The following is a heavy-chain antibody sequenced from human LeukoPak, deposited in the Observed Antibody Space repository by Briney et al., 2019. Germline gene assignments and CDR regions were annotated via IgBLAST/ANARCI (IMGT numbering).Heavy chain of an antibody. CDR2: ISYDGSNN. D-gene: IGHD1-26*01. V-gene: IGHV3-30*02. J-gene: IGHJ4*02. CDR1: GFTFSSYG. Sequence: GGSLRLSCVVSGFTFSSYGTHWVRQAPGKGLEWVAFISYDGSNNYYADSVKGRFTISRDNSKNTLYVQMNSLRAEDTAVYYCAKDRGSSHPYYFDYWGQGTLVTVSS. CDR3: AKDRGSSHPYYFDY.